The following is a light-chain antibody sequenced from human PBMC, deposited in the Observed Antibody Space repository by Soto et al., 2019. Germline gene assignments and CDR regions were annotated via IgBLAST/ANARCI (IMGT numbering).Light chain of an antibody. Sequence: VMTQSPATLSVSPGERATLSCRASESVNSNLAWYQQKPGQAPRLLIYGAFTRATGIPARFSGSGSGTELTLTISSLQSEDSAVYYCQQYNNWYSFGQGSNLEIK. CDR1: ESVNSN. CDR2: GAF. CDR3: QQYNNWYS. J-gene: IGKJ2*03. V-gene: IGKV3-15*01.